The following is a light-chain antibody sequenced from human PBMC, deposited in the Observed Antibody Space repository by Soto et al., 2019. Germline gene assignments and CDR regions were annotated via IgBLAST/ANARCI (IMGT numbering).Light chain of an antibody. V-gene: IGKV3-20*01. CDR1: RSISSSY. Sequence: DIWLTQSPGALSLSPGERATLSCRSSRSISSSYLAWYQQKPGQAPRLLIYGASSRATGIPDRFSDSGSGTDFTLTISRLEPEDFAVYYCQQYGSSLVYTFGQGTRLEIK. CDR2: GAS. CDR3: QQYGSSLVYT. J-gene: IGKJ2*01.